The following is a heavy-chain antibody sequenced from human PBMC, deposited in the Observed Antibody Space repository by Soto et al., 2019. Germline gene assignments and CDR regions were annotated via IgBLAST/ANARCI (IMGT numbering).Heavy chain of an antibody. V-gene: IGHV1-3*01. CDR3: ARGIDYDILTGYHNWFAS. Sequence: GASVKVSCKASGYTFTSYAMHWVRQAPGQRLEWMGWINAGNGNTKYSQKFQGRVTITRDTSASTAHMELSSLRSEDTAVYYCARGIDYDILTGYHNWFASWGQGSLVTVSS. CDR1: GYTFTSYA. D-gene: IGHD3-9*01. CDR2: INAGNGNT. J-gene: IGHJ5*01.